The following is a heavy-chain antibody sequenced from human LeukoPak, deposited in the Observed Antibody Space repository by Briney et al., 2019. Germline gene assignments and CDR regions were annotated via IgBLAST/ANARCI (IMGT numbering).Heavy chain of an antibody. Sequence: GGSLRLSCAASGFIFGAYNMNWVRQAPGKGLEWISFITSSSTIYYADSVKGRFTISRDNAKNSLYLQMNCLRAEDTAVYYCARQIGYCSGGSCYFDYWGQGTLVTVSS. CDR2: ITSSSTI. V-gene: IGHV3-69-1*01. CDR1: GFIFGAYN. J-gene: IGHJ4*02. CDR3: ARQIGYCSGGSCYFDY. D-gene: IGHD2-15*01.